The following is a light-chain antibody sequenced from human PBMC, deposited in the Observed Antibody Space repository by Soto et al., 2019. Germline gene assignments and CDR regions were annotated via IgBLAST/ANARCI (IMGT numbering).Light chain of an antibody. CDR2: GAS. CDR1: QSVSSSY. V-gene: IGKV3-20*01. J-gene: IGKJ2*01. Sequence: EIVLTQSPGTLSLSPGERATLSCRASQSVSSSYLARYQQKPGLAPRLLIYGASSRAKGIPDRFSGSGSGTDFTLTISRLEPEDFAVYYCQQYGSSSYTFGQGTKLEIK. CDR3: QQYGSSSYT.